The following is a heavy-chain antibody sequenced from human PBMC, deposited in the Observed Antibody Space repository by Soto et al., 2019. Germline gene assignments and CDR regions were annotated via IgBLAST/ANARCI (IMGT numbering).Heavy chain of an antibody. CDR1: GFAFGSYW. V-gene: IGHV3-74*01. J-gene: IGHJ4*02. Sequence: VQLVESGGGLVQPGGSLRLSCAASGFAFGSYWMHWVRQAPGKGLVWVSSISQDGAIATPADSVKGRSTISRDNAKNTRFLQRNGLRADETAVYYSVRDQRHWNEFADQWGQGTLVTVSS. CDR2: ISQDGAIA. CDR3: VRDQRHWNEFADQ. D-gene: IGHD1-1*01.